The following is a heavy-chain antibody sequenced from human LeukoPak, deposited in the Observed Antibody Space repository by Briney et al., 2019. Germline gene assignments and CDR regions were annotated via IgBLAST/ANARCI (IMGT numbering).Heavy chain of an antibody. V-gene: IGHV4-59*08. CDR1: GGSFSGYY. Sequence: SETLSLTCAVYGGSFSGYYWSWIRQPPGKGLEWIGYIYYSGSTNYNPSLKSRVTISVDTSKNQFSLKLTSVTAADTAVYYCARQPTVITNFDYWGQGTLVTVSS. D-gene: IGHD4-23*01. CDR3: ARQPTVITNFDY. CDR2: IYYSGST. J-gene: IGHJ4*02.